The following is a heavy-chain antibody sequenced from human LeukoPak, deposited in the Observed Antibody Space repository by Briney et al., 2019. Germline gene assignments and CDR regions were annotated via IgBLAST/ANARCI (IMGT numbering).Heavy chain of an antibody. V-gene: IGHV3-23*01. CDR3: AKDAAGPKY. Sequence: GGSLRLSCAASGLTFSDYSMTWVRQAPGEGLFWVSGISAGGGSTYYADSVKGRFTISRDNSRNTLHLQMNSLRAEDTAVYYCAKDAAGPKYWGQGTLVTVSS. J-gene: IGHJ4*02. CDR1: GLTFSDYS. CDR2: ISAGGGST. D-gene: IGHD6-13*01.